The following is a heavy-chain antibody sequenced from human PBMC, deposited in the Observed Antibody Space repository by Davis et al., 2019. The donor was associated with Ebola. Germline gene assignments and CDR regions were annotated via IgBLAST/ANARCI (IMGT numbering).Heavy chain of an antibody. V-gene: IGHV3-15*01. CDR2: IKSKTDGGTT. D-gene: IGHD2-2*01. Sequence: GESLKISCAASGFTFSSYSMSWVRQAPGKGLEWVGRIKSKTDGGTTDYAAPVKGRFTISRDDSTNTLYLQMNSLKTEDTAVYYCTTGYCSSTSCYGYYYYGMDVWGQGTTVTVSS. CDR1: GFTFSSYS. J-gene: IGHJ6*02. CDR3: TTGYCSSTSCYGYYYYGMDV.